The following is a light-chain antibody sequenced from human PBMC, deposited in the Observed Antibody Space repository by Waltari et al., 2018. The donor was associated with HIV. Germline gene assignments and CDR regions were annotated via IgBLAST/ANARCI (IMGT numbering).Light chain of an antibody. CDR1: QSVTRNY. CDR3: QQYATSPT. CDR2: DAA. Sequence: DIVLTQSPATLSLSPGARATLSCGASQSVTRNYLAWYQQKRGLAPRLLIYDAASRATGIPDRFSGSGSGTDFTLTITRLEPEDFAVYYCQQYATSPTFGQGTKVEIK. J-gene: IGKJ1*01. V-gene: IGKV3D-20*01.